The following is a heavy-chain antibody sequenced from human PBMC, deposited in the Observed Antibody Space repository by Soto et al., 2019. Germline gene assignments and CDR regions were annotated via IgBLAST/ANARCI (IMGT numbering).Heavy chain of an antibody. CDR3: ARAYYYYSSGYFWYFDY. D-gene: IGHD3-22*01. V-gene: IGHV1-69*01. CDR2: IIPIFGTA. CDR1: GGTFSSYA. J-gene: IGHJ4*02. Sequence: QVQLVQSGAEVKKPGSSVKVSCKASGGTFSSYAISWVRQAPGQGLEWMGGIIPIFGTANYAQKFQGRVTITADESTSTADMELSSLRSEDTAVYYCARAYYYYSSGYFWYFDYWGQGTLVTVSS.